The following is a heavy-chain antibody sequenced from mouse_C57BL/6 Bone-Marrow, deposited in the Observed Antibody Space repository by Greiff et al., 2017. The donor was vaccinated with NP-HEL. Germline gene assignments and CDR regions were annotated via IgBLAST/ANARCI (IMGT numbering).Heavy chain of an antibody. CDR3: ARGELGRRDYAMDY. CDR1: GFTFSSYA. CDR2: ISDGGSYT. V-gene: IGHV5-4*03. D-gene: IGHD4-1*01. J-gene: IGHJ4*01. Sequence: EVMLVESGGGLVKPGGSLKLSCAASGFTFSSYAMSWVRQTPEKRLEWVATISDGGSYTYYPDNVKGRFTISRDNAKNNLYLQMSHLKSEDTAMYYCARGELGRRDYAMDYWGQGTSVTVSS.